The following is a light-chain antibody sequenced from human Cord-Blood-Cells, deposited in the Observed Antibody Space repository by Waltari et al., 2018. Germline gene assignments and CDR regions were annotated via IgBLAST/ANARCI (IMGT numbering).Light chain of an antibody. J-gene: IGLJ1*01. CDR3: QAWDSSTYV. CDR2: QDS. V-gene: IGLV3-1*01. CDR1: KLGDKY. Sequence: SYELTQPPSVSVSPGQTASITCPGDKLGDKYACWYQQKPGQSPVLVIYQDSKRPSGIPERFSGSNSGNTATLTIRGTQAMDEADYYCQAWDSSTYVFGTGTKVTVL.